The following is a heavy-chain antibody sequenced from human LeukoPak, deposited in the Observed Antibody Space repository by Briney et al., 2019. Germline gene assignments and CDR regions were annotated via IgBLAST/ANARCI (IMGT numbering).Heavy chain of an antibody. CDR1: GFTFSSYW. CDR3: AKDRSPSGSYFNYGLGY. Sequence: GGSLRLSCAASGFTFSSYWMHWVRQAPGKGLVWVSRINSDGSSTSYADSVKGRFTISRDNSKNTLYLQMNSLRAEDTAVYYCAKDRSPSGSYFNYGLGYWGQGTLVTVSS. CDR2: INSDGSST. V-gene: IGHV3-74*01. D-gene: IGHD1-26*01. J-gene: IGHJ4*02.